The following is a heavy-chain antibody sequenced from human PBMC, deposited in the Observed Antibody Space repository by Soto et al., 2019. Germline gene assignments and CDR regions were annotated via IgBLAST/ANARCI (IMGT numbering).Heavy chain of an antibody. CDR3: ARERLGYCTNGVCRLFDY. J-gene: IGHJ4*02. CDR1: GGSISSGDYY. Sequence: VQLQESGPGLVKPSQTLSLTCTVSGGSISSGDYYWSWIRQPPGKGLEWIGYIYYSGSTYYNPSLKSRVTISVDTSKNQFSLKLSSVTAADTAVYYCARERLGYCTNGVCRLFDYWGQGTLVTVSS. D-gene: IGHD2-8*01. V-gene: IGHV4-30-4*01. CDR2: IYYSGST.